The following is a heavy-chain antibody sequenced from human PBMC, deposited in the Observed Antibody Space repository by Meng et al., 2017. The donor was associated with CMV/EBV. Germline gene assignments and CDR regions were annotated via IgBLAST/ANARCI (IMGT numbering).Heavy chain of an antibody. CDR1: FSFRNYA. D-gene: IGHD3-22*01. V-gene: IGHV3-30-3*01. Sequence: FSFRNYAIHWVRHAPGRGVEWVAVVTYDGGITYYTDSVKGRFTISRDNSKNTMYLQMNSLRPEDTAVYYCAREGEITIIGYPTFTFDYWGLGTLVTVSS. J-gene: IGHJ4*02. CDR3: AREGEITIIGYPTFTFDY. CDR2: VTYDGGIT.